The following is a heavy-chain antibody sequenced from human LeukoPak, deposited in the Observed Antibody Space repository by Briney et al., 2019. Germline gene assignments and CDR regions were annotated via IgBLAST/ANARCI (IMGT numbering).Heavy chain of an antibody. CDR3: ARGSHNYYYYGMDV. CDR1: GYTFTSYD. V-gene: IGHV1-8*01. CDR2: MNPNSGNT. J-gene: IGHJ6*02. Sequence: ASVKVSCKASGYTFTSYDINWVRQATGQGLEWMGWMNPNSGNTGYAQKFQGRVTMTRNTSISTAYMELSSLRSEDTAVYYCARGSHNYYYYGMDVWGQGTTVTVSS.